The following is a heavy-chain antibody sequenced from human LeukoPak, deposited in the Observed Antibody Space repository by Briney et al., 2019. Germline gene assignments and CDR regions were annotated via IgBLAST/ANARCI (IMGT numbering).Heavy chain of an antibody. V-gene: IGHV1-69*04. CDR1: GGTFSSYA. Sequence: PVKVSCKASGGTFSSYAISWVRQAPGKGLEWMGRIIPILGIANYAQKFQGRVTIAADKSTSTAYMELSSLRSEDTAVYYCARATIIGRGGFDLWGQGTLVTVSS. J-gene: IGHJ5*02. CDR2: IIPILGIA. CDR3: ARATIIGRGGFDL. D-gene: IGHD3-22*01.